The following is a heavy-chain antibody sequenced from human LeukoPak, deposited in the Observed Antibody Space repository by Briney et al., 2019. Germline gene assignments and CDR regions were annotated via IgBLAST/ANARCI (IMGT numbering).Heavy chain of an antibody. CDR3: ARGRYYDYVWGSYECYFDY. CDR2: INHSGST. J-gene: IGHJ4*02. Sequence: PSETLSLTCAVYGGSFSGYYWSWIRQPPGKGLEWIGEINHSGSTNYNPSLKSRVTISVDTSENQFSLKLSSVTAADTAVYYCARGRYYDYVWGSYECYFDYWGQGTLVTVSS. V-gene: IGHV4-34*01. D-gene: IGHD3-16*01. CDR1: GGSFSGYY.